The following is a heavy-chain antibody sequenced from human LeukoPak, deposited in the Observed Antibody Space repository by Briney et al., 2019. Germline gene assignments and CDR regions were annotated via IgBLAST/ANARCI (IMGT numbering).Heavy chain of an antibody. V-gene: IGHV4-59*08. CDR3: ARQGYSAYEILDY. CDR2: IYYSGST. D-gene: IGHD5-12*01. Sequence: PGGSLRLSCAASGFSVSSNYMSWVRQAPGKGLEWIGYIYYSGSTNYSPSLKSRVTISVDTSKNQFSLKLSSVTAADTAVYYCARQGYSAYEILDYWGQGTLVTVSS. J-gene: IGHJ4*02. CDR1: GFSVSSNY.